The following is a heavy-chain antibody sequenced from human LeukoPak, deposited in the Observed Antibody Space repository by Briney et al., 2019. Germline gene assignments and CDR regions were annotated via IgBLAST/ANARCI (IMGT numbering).Heavy chain of an antibody. J-gene: IGHJ6*02. CDR2: ISGDGTIT. CDR3: AKDTPLFYHYYGIDV. CDR1: GLNLDAYA. Sequence: PGGSLRLSCAASGLNLDAYAMHWVRQAPGKGLEWVSVISGDGTITYYADSVKGRFTISRDNSKNSLFLEMNSLRSEDTALYYCAKDTPLFYHYYGIDVWGQGTTVTVSS. V-gene: IGHV3-43*02.